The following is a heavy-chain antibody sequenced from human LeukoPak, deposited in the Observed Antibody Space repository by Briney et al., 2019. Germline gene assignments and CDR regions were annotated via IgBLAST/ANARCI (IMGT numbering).Heavy chain of an antibody. J-gene: IGHJ3*02. V-gene: IGHV4-4*09. D-gene: IGHD2-2*01. Sequence: SETLSLACTVSGSISGYYWSWIRQPPGKGLEWIGYIYTSGSTNYNPSLESRVTISVDTSKNQFSLDLSSVTAADTAVYYCARQKCTSASCLTKNAFDIWGQGTMVTVSS. CDR1: GSISGYY. CDR2: IYTSGST. CDR3: ARQKCTSASCLTKNAFDI.